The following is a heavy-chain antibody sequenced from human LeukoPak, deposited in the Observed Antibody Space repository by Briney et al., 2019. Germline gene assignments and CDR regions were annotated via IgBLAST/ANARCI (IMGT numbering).Heavy chain of an antibody. J-gene: IGHJ4*02. CDR2: VNQDGSDR. CDR3: ARSNYFDF. Sequence: GGSLRLSCAASGFTFSGHWMSWVRLAPGKGLEWVANVNQDGSDRYYVDSVKGRFTISRDSAKNSLYQQMNSLRAEDTAVYYCARSNYFDFWGQGTLVTVSS. CDR1: GFTFSGHW. V-gene: IGHV3-7*01.